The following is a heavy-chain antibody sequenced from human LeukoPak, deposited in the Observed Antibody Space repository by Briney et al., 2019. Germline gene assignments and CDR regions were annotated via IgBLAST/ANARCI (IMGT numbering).Heavy chain of an antibody. CDR1: GGSISSCGYY. CDR2: IYYSGST. J-gene: IGHJ5*02. V-gene: IGHV4-31*03. D-gene: IGHD3-10*01. CDR3: ATQEDYYGSGRGLSWFDP. Sequence: PSETLSLTCTVSGGSISSCGYYWSWIRQHPGKGLEWIGYIYYSGSTYYNPSLKSRVTISVDTSKNQFSLKLSSVTAADTAVYYCATQEDYYGSGRGLSWFDPWGQGTLVTVSS.